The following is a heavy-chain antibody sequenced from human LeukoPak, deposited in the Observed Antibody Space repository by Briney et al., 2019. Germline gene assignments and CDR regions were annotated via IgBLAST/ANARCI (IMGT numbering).Heavy chain of an antibody. J-gene: IGHJ3*02. Sequence: PGGSLRLSCEASGLTFSRDWMGWVRQAPGMGLEWVANIRQDGGETYYGDSVKGRFIISRDNAKNSLFLQMNRLRAEDTAVYYCARAFSHDFWSGYPHDAFDIWGQGTMVTVSS. D-gene: IGHD3-3*01. CDR2: IRQDGGET. CDR3: ARAFSHDFWSGYPHDAFDI. CDR1: GLTFSRDW. V-gene: IGHV3-7*01.